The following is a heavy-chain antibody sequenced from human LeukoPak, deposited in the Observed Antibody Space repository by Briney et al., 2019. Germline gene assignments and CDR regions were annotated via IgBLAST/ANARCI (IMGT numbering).Heavy chain of an antibody. D-gene: IGHD3-22*01. J-gene: IGHJ4*02. CDR1: GGSISSYY. CDR2: IYYSGST. CDR3: ARDAAYDRSGYYYGFDY. V-gene: IGHV4-59*01. Sequence: SETLSLTCTVSGGSISSYYWSWIRQPPGKGLEWIGYIYYSGSTNYNPSLKSRVTISVDTSKNQFSLKLSSVTAADTAVYYCARDAAYDRSGYYYGFDYWGQGTLVTVSS.